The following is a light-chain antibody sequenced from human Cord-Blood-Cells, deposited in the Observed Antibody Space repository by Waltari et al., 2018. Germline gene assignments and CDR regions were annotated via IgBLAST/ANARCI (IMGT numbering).Light chain of an antibody. CDR1: SSDVGSYNL. J-gene: IGLJ2*01. CDR3: CSYAGSSTVV. CDR2: EVS. Sequence: QSALTQPASVSGSPGQSITISCPGTSSDVGSYNLVSWYQQHPGKAPKLMIYEVSKRPSGVSNRFYGSKSGNTASLTISGLQAEDEADYYCCSYAGSSTVVFGGGTKLTVL. V-gene: IGLV2-23*02.